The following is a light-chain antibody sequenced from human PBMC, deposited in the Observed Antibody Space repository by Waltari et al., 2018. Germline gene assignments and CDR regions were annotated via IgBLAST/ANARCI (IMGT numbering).Light chain of an antibody. J-gene: IGLJ2*01. Sequence: SYELTQPPSVSVSPGPAATITCPGHKLGDKSVCWYQQKPGQSPVLVIYQDSKRPSGIPERFSGSNSGNTATLTISGTQAMDEADYYCQAWDISTYVVFGKGTKLTVL. CDR3: QAWDISTYVV. CDR1: KLGDKS. CDR2: QDS. V-gene: IGLV3-1*01.